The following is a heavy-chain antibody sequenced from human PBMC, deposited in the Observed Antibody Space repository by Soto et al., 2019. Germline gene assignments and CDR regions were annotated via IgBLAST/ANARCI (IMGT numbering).Heavy chain of an antibody. Sequence: GGSLRLSCAASGFTFSSYAMHWVRQAPGKGLEWVAVISYDGSNKYYADSVKGRFTISRDNSKNTLYLQMNSLRAEDTAVYYCARDPPLGDFWSGYYIRGNFDYWGQGTLVTVSS. J-gene: IGHJ4*02. CDR2: ISYDGSNK. CDR1: GFTFSSYA. V-gene: IGHV3-30-3*01. D-gene: IGHD3-3*01. CDR3: ARDPPLGDFWSGYYIRGNFDY.